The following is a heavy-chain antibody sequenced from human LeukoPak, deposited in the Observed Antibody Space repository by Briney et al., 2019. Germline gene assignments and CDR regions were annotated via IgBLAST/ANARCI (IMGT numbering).Heavy chain of an antibody. CDR2: IYYSGST. J-gene: IGHJ3*02. CDR3: ASSSSWSTVYAFDI. CDR1: GGSISSSSYY. Sequence: SETLSLTCTVSGGSISSSSYYWGWIRQPPGKGLEWIGSIYYSGSTYYNPSLKSRVTISVDTSKNQFSLKLSSVTAADTAVYYCASSSSWSTVYAFDIWGQGTMVTVSS. V-gene: IGHV4-39*07. D-gene: IGHD6-13*01.